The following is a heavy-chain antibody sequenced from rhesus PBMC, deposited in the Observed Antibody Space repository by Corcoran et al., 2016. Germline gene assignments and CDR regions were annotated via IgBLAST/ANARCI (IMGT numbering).Heavy chain of an antibody. Sequence: QVTLQESGTALVKPTQTLTLTCTFSGSSLRTSGMGGGWRRQPPREALEWLATIYWDDDKYYSTSLESRLTISKDTSKNQVVLTMTNMDPADTATYYCARVRTQRQLDGDYWGQGVLVTVSS. V-gene: IGHV2S1*01. CDR1: GSSLRTSGMG. CDR3: ARVRTQRQLDGDY. D-gene: IGHD6-25*01. CDR2: IYWDDDK. J-gene: IGHJ4*01.